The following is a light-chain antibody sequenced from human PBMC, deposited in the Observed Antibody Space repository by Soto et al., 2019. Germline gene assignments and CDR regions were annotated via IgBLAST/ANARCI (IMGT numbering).Light chain of an antibody. CDR2: EVS. Sequence: LTQPASVSGSPGQSITISCTGTSSDVGGYNYVSWYQQHPGKAPKLMIYEVSNRPSGVSNRFSGSKSGNTASLTISGLQAEDEADYYCSSYTSSSTNYVFGTGTKVTVL. CDR1: SSDVGGYNY. V-gene: IGLV2-14*01. J-gene: IGLJ1*01. CDR3: SSYTSSSTNYV.